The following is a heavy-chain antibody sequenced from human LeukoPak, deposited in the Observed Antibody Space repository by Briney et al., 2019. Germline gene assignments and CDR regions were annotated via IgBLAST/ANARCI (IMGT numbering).Heavy chain of an antibody. D-gene: IGHD3-22*01. CDR2: IKQDGSEK. CDR1: GFTFSSYW. V-gene: IGHV3-7*04. Sequence: GGSLRLSCAASGFTFSSYWMSWVRQAPGKGLEWVANIKQDGSEKYYVDSVKGRFTIFRDNAKNSLYLQMNSLRAEDTAVYYCARGSHYYDSSGYYAAGYWGQGTLVTVSS. J-gene: IGHJ4*02. CDR3: ARGSHYYDSSGYYAAGY.